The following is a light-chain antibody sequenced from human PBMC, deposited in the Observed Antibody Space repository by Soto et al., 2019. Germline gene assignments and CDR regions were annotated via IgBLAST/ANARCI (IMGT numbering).Light chain of an antibody. CDR1: QSVGTY. V-gene: IGKV3-11*01. J-gene: IGKJ4*01. Sequence: EIVLTQSPATLSLSPGERATLSCRASQSVGTYLAWYQQKPGQAPRLLIYDASNRATGIPARFSGSGSGTDFTLTISGLEPEDFEVYYCQQRKNWPPLTFGGGTKVEIK. CDR3: QQRKNWPPLT. CDR2: DAS.